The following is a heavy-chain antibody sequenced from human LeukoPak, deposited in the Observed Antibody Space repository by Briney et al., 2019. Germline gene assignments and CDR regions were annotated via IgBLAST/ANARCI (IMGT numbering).Heavy chain of an antibody. V-gene: IGHV3-48*01. CDR2: ISSSSSTI. Sequence: PGGSLRLSCAASGFTFSTYCMNWVRQAPGKGLEWVSYISSSSSTIYYADSVKGRFTISRDNAKNSLYLQMNSLRAEDTAVYYCAREGYSSSWYQDYWGQGTLVTVSS. J-gene: IGHJ4*02. D-gene: IGHD6-13*01. CDR1: GFTFSTYC. CDR3: AREGYSSSWYQDY.